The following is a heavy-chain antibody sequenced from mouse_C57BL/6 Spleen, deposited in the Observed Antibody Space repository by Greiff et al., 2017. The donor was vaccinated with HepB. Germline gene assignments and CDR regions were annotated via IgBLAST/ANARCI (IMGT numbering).Heavy chain of an antibody. Sequence: QVQLQQPGTELVKPGASVKLSCKASGYTFTSYWMHWVKQRPGQGLEWIGNINPSNGGTNYNEKFKSKATLTVDKSSSTAYMQLSSLTSEDSAVYYCARRIGTTVVDYYAMDYWGQGTSVTVSS. J-gene: IGHJ4*01. D-gene: IGHD1-1*01. CDR3: ARRIGTTVVDYYAMDY. V-gene: IGHV1-53*01. CDR2: INPSNGGT. CDR1: GYTFTSYW.